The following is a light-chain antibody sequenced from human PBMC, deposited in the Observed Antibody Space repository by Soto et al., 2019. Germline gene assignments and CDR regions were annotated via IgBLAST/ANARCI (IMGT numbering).Light chain of an antibody. Sequence: DIQMTQSPSTLSASVGDRVTITCRASQSITNWLAWYQKKPGKAPKLLIYKASSLETGVPSRFSGSGFGTEFTLTISSLQPDDLATYYCQQYNSYSRTFGQGTKVEIK. CDR2: KAS. J-gene: IGKJ1*01. CDR1: QSITNW. V-gene: IGKV1-5*03. CDR3: QQYNSYSRT.